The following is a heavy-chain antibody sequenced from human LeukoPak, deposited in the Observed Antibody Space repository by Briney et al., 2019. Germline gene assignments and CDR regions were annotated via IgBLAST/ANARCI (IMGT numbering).Heavy chain of an antibody. Sequence: SETLSLTCTVPGGSISSYYWSWIRQPAGKGLEWIGRIYTSGSTSYNPSLKSRVTMSVDTSKNQFSLKLSSVTAADTAVYYCARSPRGATSRYYYYYYMDVWGKGTTVTVSS. J-gene: IGHJ6*03. CDR1: GGSISSYY. CDR3: ARSPRGATSRYYYYYYMDV. D-gene: IGHD5-24*01. CDR2: IYTSGST. V-gene: IGHV4-4*07.